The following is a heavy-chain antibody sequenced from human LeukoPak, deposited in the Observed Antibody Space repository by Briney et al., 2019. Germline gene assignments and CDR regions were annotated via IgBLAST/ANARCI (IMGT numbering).Heavy chain of an antibody. CDR1: GYTFTSYG. CDR3: ARVRGAGDIVVVVAATPDGAFDI. J-gene: IGHJ3*02. CDR2: ISAYNGNT. V-gene: IGHV1-18*01. Sequence: GASVKVSCKASGYTFTSYGISWVRQAPGQGLEWMGWISAYNGNTNYAQKLQGRVTMTTDTSTSTAYMELRSLRSDDTAVYYCARVRGAGDIVVVVAATPDGAFDIWGQGTMVTVSS. D-gene: IGHD2-15*01.